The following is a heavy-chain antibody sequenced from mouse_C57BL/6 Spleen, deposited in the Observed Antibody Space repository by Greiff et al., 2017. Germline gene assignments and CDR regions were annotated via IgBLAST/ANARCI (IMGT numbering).Heavy chain of an antibody. J-gene: IGHJ3*01. CDR1: GFTFSDYG. Sequence: EVQLVESGGGLVKPGGSLKLSCAASGFTFSDYGMQWVRQAPEKGLEWVAYISSGSSTIYYADTVKGRFTISRDNAKNTLFLQMSSLRSEDTGMYYCAGKYLSWFAYWGQGILVTVSA. CDR3: AGKYLSWFAY. V-gene: IGHV5-17*01. CDR2: ISSGSSTI. D-gene: IGHD1-3*01.